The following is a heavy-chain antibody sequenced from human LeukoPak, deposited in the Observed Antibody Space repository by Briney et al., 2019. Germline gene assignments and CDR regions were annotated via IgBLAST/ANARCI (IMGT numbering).Heavy chain of an antibody. D-gene: IGHD3-9*01. Sequence: ASVKVSCKASGYTFTSYDVNWVRQATGQGLEWMGWMNPISGDTGYALKFQGRVTMSRNTSISTAYMELGSLRSEDTAVYYCARGPLVPNYDILTGYYGHDAFDIWGQGTMVTVSS. V-gene: IGHV1-8*01. CDR2: MNPISGDT. CDR3: ARGPLVPNYDILTGYYGHDAFDI. CDR1: GYTFTSYD. J-gene: IGHJ3*02.